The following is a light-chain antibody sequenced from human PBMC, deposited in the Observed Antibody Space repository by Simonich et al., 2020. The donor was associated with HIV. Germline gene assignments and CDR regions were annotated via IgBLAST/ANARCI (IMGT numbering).Light chain of an antibody. CDR1: SSDGGGYNY. J-gene: IGLJ3*02. Sequence: QSALTQPASVSGSPGQSITISCTGTSSDGGGYNYFSWYQQHPGKAPKLMMYDVSKRPSGVSNRFSGSKSGNTASLTISGLQAEDEADYFCCSYTSNSTGVFGGGTRLTVL. V-gene: IGLV2-14*03. CDR2: DVS. CDR3: CSYTSNSTGV.